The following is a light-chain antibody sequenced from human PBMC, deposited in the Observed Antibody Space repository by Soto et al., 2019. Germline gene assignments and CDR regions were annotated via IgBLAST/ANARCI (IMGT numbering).Light chain of an antibody. CDR3: QQHGSSPPIT. V-gene: IGKV3-20*01. Sequence: VLTQSPGARATPPCRTGTSSFSASPIVSSTYLAWYQHKPGQAPRLLIYGASFRATGMPDRFSGSGSGTDFTLTISRLEPEDFAVYYCQQHGSSPPITFGQGTQLEIK. CDR2: GAS. CDR1: PIVSSTY. J-gene: IGKJ5*01.